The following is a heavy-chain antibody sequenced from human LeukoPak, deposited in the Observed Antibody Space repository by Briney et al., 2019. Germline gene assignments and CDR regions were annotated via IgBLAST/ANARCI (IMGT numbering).Heavy chain of an antibody. CDR2: IIPIFGTA. D-gene: IGHD3-22*01. Sequence: SVKVSCKASGGTFSSYAISWVRQAPGQGLEWMGGIIPIFGTANYAQKFQGRVTITADESTSTAYMELSSLRSEDTAVYYCARDIDSCGYLEYWGQGTLVTVFS. CDR1: GGTFSSYA. V-gene: IGHV1-69*13. CDR3: ARDIDSCGYLEY. J-gene: IGHJ4*02.